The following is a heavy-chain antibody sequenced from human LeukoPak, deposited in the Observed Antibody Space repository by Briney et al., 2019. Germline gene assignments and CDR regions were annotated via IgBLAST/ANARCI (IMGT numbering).Heavy chain of an antibody. J-gene: IGHJ1*01. CDR1: GFTFPDAW. CDR3: VTDGGQLPYYFTY. CDR2: IKTRNRGRTT. V-gene: IGHV3-15*01. Sequence: GGSVRLSCAASGFTFPDAWMHWVRQAPGKGLEWVGRIKTRNRGRTTDYTAPVKGRFTISRDDSRDTVYLQMNSLKTDDTAVYYCVTDGGQLPYYFTYWGQGTLGTVSS. D-gene: IGHD3-10*01.